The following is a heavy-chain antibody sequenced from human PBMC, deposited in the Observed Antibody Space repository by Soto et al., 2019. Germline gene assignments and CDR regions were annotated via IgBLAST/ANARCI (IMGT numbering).Heavy chain of an antibody. D-gene: IGHD2-2*01. V-gene: IGHV1-2*04. CDR3: ARADYQLGYCSSTSCPYWFDP. Sequence: ASVKVSCKASGYTFTGYYMHWVRQAPGQGLEWMGWINPNSGGTNYAQKFQGWVTMTRDTSISTAYMELSRLRSDDTAVYYCARADYQLGYCSSTSCPYWFDPWGKGTLVTVSS. CDR1: GYTFTGYY. J-gene: IGHJ5*02. CDR2: INPNSGGT.